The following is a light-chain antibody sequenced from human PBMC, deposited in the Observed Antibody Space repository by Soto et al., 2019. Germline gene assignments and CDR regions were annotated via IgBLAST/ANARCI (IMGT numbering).Light chain of an antibody. CDR1: SSDIGYYNY. CDR3: SSFAGVSTV. CDR2: EVT. Sequence: QSVLTQPPSASGSPGQSVTISCTGNSSDIGYYNYVSWYQQHPGKAPKLLIYEVTKRPSGVPDRFSGSKSGNTASLTVSGLQAEDEADYYCSSFAGVSTVFGTGTKLTVL. J-gene: IGLJ1*01. V-gene: IGLV2-8*01.